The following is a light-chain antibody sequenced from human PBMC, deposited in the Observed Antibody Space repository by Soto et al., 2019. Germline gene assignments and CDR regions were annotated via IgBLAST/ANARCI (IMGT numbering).Light chain of an antibody. J-gene: IGLJ2*01. CDR3: CSYAGSYTLV. V-gene: IGLV2-11*01. CDR2: DVS. Sequence: QSALTQPRSVSGSPGQSVTISCTGTSSDVGTYNYVSWFQQYPGKAPEVMISDVSKRPSGVPDRFSGSKSGNTASLTISGLQAEDEADYYCCSYAGSYTLVFGGGTKLTVL. CDR1: SSDVGTYNY.